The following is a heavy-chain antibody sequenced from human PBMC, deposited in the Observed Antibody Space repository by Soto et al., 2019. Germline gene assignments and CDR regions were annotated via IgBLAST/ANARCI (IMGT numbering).Heavy chain of an antibody. CDR2: IYYSGST. Sequence: SETLSLTCTVSGGSISSGGYYWSWIRQHPGKGLEWIGYIYYSGSTYYNPSLKSRVTISVDTSRNQFSLKLSSVTAADTAVYYCATYDSSDYYSGSPIGWFDPWGQGTLVTVSS. CDR3: ATYDSSDYYSGSPIGWFDP. V-gene: IGHV4-31*03. D-gene: IGHD3-22*01. J-gene: IGHJ5*02. CDR1: GGSISSGGYY.